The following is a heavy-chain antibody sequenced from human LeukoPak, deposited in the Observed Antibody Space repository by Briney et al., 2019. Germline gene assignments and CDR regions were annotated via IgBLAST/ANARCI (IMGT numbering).Heavy chain of an antibody. CDR1: GYSFTSYW. D-gene: IGHD3-10*01. Sequence: GESLKISCKGSGYSFTSYWIGWVRQMPGKGLEWMGIIYPGDSDTRYSPSFQGQVTISADKSISTAYLQWSSLKASDTAMYYCTRYTITMVRGVIIPFQIDYWGQGTLVTVSS. CDR2: IYPGDSDT. J-gene: IGHJ4*02. V-gene: IGHV5-51*01. CDR3: TRYTITMVRGVIIPFQIDY.